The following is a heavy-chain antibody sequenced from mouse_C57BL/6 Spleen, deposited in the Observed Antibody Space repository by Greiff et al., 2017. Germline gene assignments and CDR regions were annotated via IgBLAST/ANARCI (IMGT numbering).Heavy chain of an antibody. CDR2: IWSGGST. D-gene: IGHD2-3*01. CDR1: GFSLTSYG. Sequence: VKVVESGPGLVQPSQSLSITCTVSGFSLTSYGVHWVRQSPGKGLEWLGVIWSGGSTDYNAAFISRLSISKDNSKSQVFFKMNSLRADDTAIYYCARNDGYYGGAWFAYWGQGTLVTVSA. V-gene: IGHV2-2*01. J-gene: IGHJ3*01. CDR3: ARNDGYYGGAWFAY.